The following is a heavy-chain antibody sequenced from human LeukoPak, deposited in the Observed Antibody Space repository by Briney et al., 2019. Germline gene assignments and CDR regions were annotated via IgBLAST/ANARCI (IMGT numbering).Heavy chain of an antibody. CDR3: AKDTRIPIVGEFDN. CDR1: GFTFSSYA. CDR2: FSGTGSST. D-gene: IGHD3-22*01. J-gene: IGHJ4*02. V-gene: IGHV3-23*01. Sequence: GGSLRLSCAASGFTFSSYAMSWVRQAPGKGLEWVSGFSGTGSSTYYADSVKGRFTISRDNSKNTLYLQMSSLRAEDTALYYCAKDTRIPIVGEFDNWGQGTLVTVSS.